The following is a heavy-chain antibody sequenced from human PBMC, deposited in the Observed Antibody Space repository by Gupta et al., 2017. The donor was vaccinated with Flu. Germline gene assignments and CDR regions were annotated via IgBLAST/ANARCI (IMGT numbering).Heavy chain of an antibody. D-gene: IGHD3-22*01. V-gene: IGHV3-73*01. CDR2: IRSKANSYAT. Sequence: EVQLVESGGGLVQPGGSLKLSCAASGFTFSGSAMHWVRQASGKGLEWVGRIRSKANSYATAYAASVKGRFTITRDDSKNTAYLQMNSLKTEDTAVYYCTRTGYYDSSGYYDYWGQGTLVTVSS. CDR1: GFTFSGSA. J-gene: IGHJ4*02. CDR3: TRTGYYDSSGYYDY.